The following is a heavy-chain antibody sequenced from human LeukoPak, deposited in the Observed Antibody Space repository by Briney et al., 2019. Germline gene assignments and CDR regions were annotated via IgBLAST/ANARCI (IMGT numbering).Heavy chain of an antibody. CDR3: AREKDLVTGTTEFDY. CDR1: GYTFTGYY. J-gene: IGHJ4*02. V-gene: IGHV1-2*02. D-gene: IGHD1-7*01. Sequence: ASVKVSCKASGYTFTGYYMHWVRQAPGQGLGWMGWINPNSGGTNYAQKFQGRVTMTRDTSISTAYMELSRLRSDDTAVYYCAREKDLVTGTTEFDYWGQGTLVTVSS. CDR2: INPNSGGT.